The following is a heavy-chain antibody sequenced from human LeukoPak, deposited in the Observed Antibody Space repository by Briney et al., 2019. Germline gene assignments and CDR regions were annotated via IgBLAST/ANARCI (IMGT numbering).Heavy chain of an antibody. Sequence: SETLSLTCTVSGGSISSYYWSWIRQPPGKGLEWIGYIYYSGSTNYNPSLKSRVTISVDTSKNQFSLKLSSVTAADTAVYYCARAGYDSSGYYYPYWYFDLWGRGTLVTVSS. V-gene: IGHV4-59*01. CDR1: GGSISSYY. J-gene: IGHJ2*01. CDR2: IYYSGST. D-gene: IGHD3-22*01. CDR3: ARAGYDSSGYYYPYWYFDL.